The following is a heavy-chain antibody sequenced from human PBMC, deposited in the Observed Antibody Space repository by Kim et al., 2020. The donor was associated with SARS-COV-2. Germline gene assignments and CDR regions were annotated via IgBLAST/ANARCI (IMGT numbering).Heavy chain of an antibody. Sequence: NKYYAGSGKGRFTHSRDNSKNTLDLQMNSLRAEDTAVYYCARVLSYYGMDVWGQGTTVTVSS. V-gene: IGHV3-33*01. CDR2: NK. CDR3: ARVLSYYGMDV. J-gene: IGHJ6*02.